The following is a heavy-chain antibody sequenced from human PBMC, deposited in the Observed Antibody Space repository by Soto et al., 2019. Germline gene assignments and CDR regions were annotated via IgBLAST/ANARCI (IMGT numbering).Heavy chain of an antibody. CDR2: IYYSGST. J-gene: IGHJ6*03. CDR3: ARSYRRYCSGGSCYSYYYYYMDV. V-gene: IGHV4-59*01. Sequence: LSLTCTVSGGSISSYYWSWIRQPPGKGLEWIGYIYYSGSTNYNPSLKSRVTISVDTSKNQFSLKLSSVTAADTAVYYCARSYRRYCSGGSCYSYYYYYMDVWGKGTTVTASS. CDR1: GGSISSYY. D-gene: IGHD2-15*01.